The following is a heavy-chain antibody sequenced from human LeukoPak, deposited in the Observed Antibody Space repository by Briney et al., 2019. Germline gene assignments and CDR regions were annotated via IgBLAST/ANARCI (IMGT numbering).Heavy chain of an antibody. CDR2: TYYSGST. D-gene: IGHD6-19*01. J-gene: IGHJ5*02. CDR3: ARDGAVAGTGGHRFDP. Sequence: PSETLSLTCTVSGGSISSYYWSWIRQPPGKGLEWIGYTYYSGSTNYNPSLKSRVTISVDTSKNQFSLKLSSVTAADTAVYYCARDGAVAGTGGHRFDPWGQGTLVTVSS. CDR1: GGSISSYY. V-gene: IGHV4-59*01.